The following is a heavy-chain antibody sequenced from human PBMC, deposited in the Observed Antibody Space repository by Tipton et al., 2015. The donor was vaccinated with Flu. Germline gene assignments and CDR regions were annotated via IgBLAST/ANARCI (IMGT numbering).Heavy chain of an antibody. CDR2: VHYRENT. CDR1: GGSFTNYY. V-gene: IGHV4-59*08. CDR3: VRCMSGSYCHCFDF. D-gene: IGHD1-26*01. J-gene: IGHJ4*02. Sequence: VKPSETLSLTCTVSGGSFTNYYWSWIRQPPGKGLEWIGFVHYRENTSYNPSIKNRVTMSLDTSKNQFSLKLISVTAADTAVYYCVRCMSGSYCHCFDFWGQGTLVTVSS.